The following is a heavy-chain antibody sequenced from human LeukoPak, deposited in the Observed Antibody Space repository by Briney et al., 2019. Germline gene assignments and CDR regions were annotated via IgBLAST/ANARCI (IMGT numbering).Heavy chain of an antibody. CDR3: AGSYDSSGYYYY. Sequence: SETLSLTCTVSGGSVSSGSYYWSWIRQPPGKGLEWIGYIYYSGSTNYNPSLKSRVTISVATSKNQFSLKLSSVTAADTAVYYCAGSYDSSGYYYYWGQGTLVTVSS. V-gene: IGHV4-61*01. D-gene: IGHD3-22*01. J-gene: IGHJ4*02. CDR1: GGSVSSGSYY. CDR2: IYYSGST.